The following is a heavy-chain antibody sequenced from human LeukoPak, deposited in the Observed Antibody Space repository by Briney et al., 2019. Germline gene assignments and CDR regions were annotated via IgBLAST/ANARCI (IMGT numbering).Heavy chain of an antibody. CDR1: GFTFSSYG. V-gene: IGHV3-33*01. CDR2: IWYDGSNK. CDR3: ARDRVQIGGWNYYGSGSPSGYGMDV. Sequence: GGSLRLSCAASGFTFSSYGMHWVRQAPGKGLEWVAVIWYDGSNKYYADSVKGRFTISRDNSKNTLYLQMNSLRAEDTAVYYCARDRVQIGGWNYYGSGSPSGYGMDVRGQGTTVTVSS. D-gene: IGHD3-10*01. J-gene: IGHJ6*02.